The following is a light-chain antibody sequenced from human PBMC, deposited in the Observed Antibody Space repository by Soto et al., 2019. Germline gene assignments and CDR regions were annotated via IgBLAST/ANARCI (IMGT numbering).Light chain of an antibody. Sequence: EIVLTHSPGTLSLSPVERATLFFSSSQTVRNNYLAWYQQRPGQAPRLLIYGASSRATGIPDRFSGSGSGTDFTLTISRLEPEDFAVYYCQQYGSSPRTFGQGTRLEIK. V-gene: IGKV3-20*01. CDR3: QQYGSSPRT. CDR1: QTVRNNY. J-gene: IGKJ5*01. CDR2: GAS.